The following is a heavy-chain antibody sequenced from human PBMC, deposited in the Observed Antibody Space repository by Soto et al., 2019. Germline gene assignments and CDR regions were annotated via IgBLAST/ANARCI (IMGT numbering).Heavy chain of an antibody. D-gene: IGHD5-18*01. CDR3: GRGNGYTYGPFDN. CDR2: IWFNGSER. CDR1: GFSFENYG. V-gene: IGHV3-33*01. J-gene: IGHJ4*02. Sequence: QVQLVESGGGVVQPGRSLRLSCAASGFSFENYGMHWVRQAPGKGLEWVAAIWFNGSERTYGDSVKGRFTISRDNSKNTVFLQMSSLSAEDTAVYDCGRGNGYTYGPFDNWGQGTLVTVSS.